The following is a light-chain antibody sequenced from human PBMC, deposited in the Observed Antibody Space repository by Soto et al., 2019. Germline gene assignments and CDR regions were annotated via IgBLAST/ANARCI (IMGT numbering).Light chain of an antibody. V-gene: IGLV2-23*01. CDR2: EDN. J-gene: IGLJ2*01. CDR3: GSYAGLGV. Sequence: QSALTQPASVSGSPGQSITISCTGTSSDVGSYNPVSWYQQHPGKAPKLMIYEDNQRPSGVSNRFSGSRSGNTASLTISGLQAGEGADYYCGSYAGLGVFGGGTK. CDR1: SSDVGSYNP.